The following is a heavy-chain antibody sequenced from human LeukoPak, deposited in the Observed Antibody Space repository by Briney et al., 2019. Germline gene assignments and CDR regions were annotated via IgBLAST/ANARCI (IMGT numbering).Heavy chain of an antibody. CDR1: GDSVSSNSAA. CDR3: ARGSTMVRGVINRYNWFDP. Sequence: SQTLSLTCAISGDSVSSNSAAWNWIRQSPSRGLEWLGRTYYRSKWYNDYAVSVKSRMTINPDTSKNQFSLQLNSVTPEDTAVYYCARGSTMVRGVINRYNWFDPWGQGTLVTVSS. D-gene: IGHD3-10*01. V-gene: IGHV6-1*01. CDR2: TYYRSKWYN. J-gene: IGHJ5*02.